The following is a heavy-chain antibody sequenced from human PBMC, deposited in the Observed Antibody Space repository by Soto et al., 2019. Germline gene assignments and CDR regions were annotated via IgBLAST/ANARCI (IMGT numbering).Heavy chain of an antibody. V-gene: IGHV3-21*01. CDR2: ISSSSSYI. CDR3: AKESNWGDYYYGMDV. CDR1: GFTFSSYS. J-gene: IGHJ6*02. D-gene: IGHD7-27*01. Sequence: EVQLVESGGGLVKPGGSLRLSCAASGFTFSSYSMNWVRQAPGKGLEWVSSISSSSSYIYYADSVKGRFTISRDNAKNSLYLQMNSLRAEDTAVYYCAKESNWGDYYYGMDVWGQGTTVTVSS.